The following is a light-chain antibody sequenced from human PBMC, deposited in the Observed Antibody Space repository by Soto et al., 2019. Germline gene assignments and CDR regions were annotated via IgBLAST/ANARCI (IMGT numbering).Light chain of an antibody. J-gene: IGKJ2*01. V-gene: IGKV3-20*01. CDR3: QQYGSSRDT. Sequence: EIVLTQSPGTLSLSPGERATLSCRASQSVSSSYLAWYQQKPGQAPRLLIYGASSRATGIPDRFSGSGSGTDFTLTISRLEPEDVAVYYCQQYGSSRDTFGQGTKLEIK. CDR1: QSVSSSY. CDR2: GAS.